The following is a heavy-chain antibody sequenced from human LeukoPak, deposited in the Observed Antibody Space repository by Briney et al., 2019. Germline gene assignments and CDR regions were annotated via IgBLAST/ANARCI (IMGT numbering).Heavy chain of an antibody. CDR1: GYTFTSYY. J-gene: IGHJ5*02. CDR3: ARSRPPYYSSSWYGGVWFDP. V-gene: IGHV1-46*01. CDR2: INPSGGST. Sequence: ASVKVSCKASGYTFTSYYMHWVRQAPGQGLEWMGIINPSGGSTSYAQKFQGRVTITRDMSTSTVYMELSSLRSEDTAVYYCARSRPPYYSSSWYGGVWFDPWGQGTLVTVSS. D-gene: IGHD6-13*01.